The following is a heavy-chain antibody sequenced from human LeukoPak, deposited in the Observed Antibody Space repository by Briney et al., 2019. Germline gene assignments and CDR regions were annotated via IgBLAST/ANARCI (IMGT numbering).Heavy chain of an antibody. CDR1: GFTFSNYW. D-gene: IGHD2/OR15-2a*01. CDR3: AKEVEGYQLLSRKYYYYYMDV. CDR2: INSDVSST. V-gene: IGHV3-74*01. Sequence: GGSLRLSCAASGFTFSNYWMHWVRQVPGKGLVWVSRINSDVSSTSYADSVKGRFTISRDKSKNTLYLQMNSLRAEETAVYYCAKEVEGYQLLSRKYYYYYMDVWGKGTTVTISS. J-gene: IGHJ6*03.